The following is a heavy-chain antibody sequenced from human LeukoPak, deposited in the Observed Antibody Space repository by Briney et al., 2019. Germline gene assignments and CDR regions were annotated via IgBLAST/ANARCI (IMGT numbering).Heavy chain of an antibody. J-gene: IGHJ4*02. Sequence: GGSLRLSCSASGFIFSSYAMHWVRQAPGKGLEYVSAINHDGGDTYYADSVKGRFTISRDNSKNTLFLQLSSLRAEDTADYHCVKSAGYSYGYGGLDYWGRGTLVTVSS. D-gene: IGHD5-18*01. CDR3: VKSAGYSYGYGGLDY. CDR2: INHDGGDT. V-gene: IGHV3-64D*06. CDR1: GFIFSSYA.